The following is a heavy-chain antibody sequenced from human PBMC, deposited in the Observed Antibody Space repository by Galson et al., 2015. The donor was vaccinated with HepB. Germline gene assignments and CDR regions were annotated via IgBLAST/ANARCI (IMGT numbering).Heavy chain of an antibody. J-gene: IGHJ6*03. CDR2: ISSSSSYI. CDR3: ARYSSSSWYYYYYMDV. Sequence: SLRLSCAASGSTFSSYSMNWVRQAPGKGLEWVSSISSSSSYIYYADSVKGRFTISRDNAKNSLYLQMNSLRAEDTAVYYCARYSSSSWYYYYYMDVWGKGTTVTVSS. D-gene: IGHD6-6*01. CDR1: GSTFSSYS. V-gene: IGHV3-21*01.